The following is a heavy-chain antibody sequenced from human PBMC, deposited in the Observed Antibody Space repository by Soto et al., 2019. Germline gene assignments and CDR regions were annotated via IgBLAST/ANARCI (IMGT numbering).Heavy chain of an antibody. V-gene: IGHV3-21*01. CDR2: ISSSSTYI. J-gene: IGHJ5*02. Sequence: EVQLVESGGGLVKPGGSLRLSCAASGFTFSSYSMNWVRQAPGKGLEWVSSISSSSTYIYYADSVKGRFTISRDNAKNSLYLQMNSLRAEDTAVYCCVRDLYYYDHWLDPWGQGTLVTVSS. D-gene: IGHD3-22*01. CDR3: VRDLYYYDHWLDP. CDR1: GFTFSSYS.